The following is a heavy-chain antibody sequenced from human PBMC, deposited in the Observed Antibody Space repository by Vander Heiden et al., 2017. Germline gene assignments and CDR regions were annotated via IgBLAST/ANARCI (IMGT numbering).Heavy chain of an antibody. V-gene: IGHV1-8*01. D-gene: IGHD6-25*01. CDR3: ARGQGSAVF. CDR1: GYTFTTLD. J-gene: IGHJ4*02. CDR2: MNPNSGNT. Sequence: QVQLVQSGAEVKKPGASVKVSCQASGYTFTTLDTNWVRQATGQGLEWMGWMNPNSGNTGYAQKFQGRVTMTRDTSISTAYMELSSLRSDDTAVYYCARGQGSAVFWGQGTLVTVSS.